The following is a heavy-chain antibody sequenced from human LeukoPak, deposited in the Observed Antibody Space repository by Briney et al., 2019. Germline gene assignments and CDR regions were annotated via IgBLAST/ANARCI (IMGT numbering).Heavy chain of an antibody. CDR2: IYYSGST. CDR1: GGSISSYY. J-gene: IGHJ3*02. D-gene: IGHD4-17*01. CDR3: ARDGDYGDYHNRGAFDI. V-gene: IGHV4-59*01. Sequence: SETLSLTCTVSGGSISSYYWSWIRQPPGKGLEWIGYIYYSGSTNYNPSLKSRVTISVDTSKNQFSLKLSSVTAADTAVYYCARDGDYGDYHNRGAFDIWGQGTMVTVSS.